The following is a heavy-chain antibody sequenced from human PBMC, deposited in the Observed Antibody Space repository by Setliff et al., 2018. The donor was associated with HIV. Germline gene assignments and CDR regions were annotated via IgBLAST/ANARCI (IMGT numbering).Heavy chain of an antibody. CDR3: ARQGLTMFPGGGVPAPILYYFDF. D-gene: IGHD3-10*01. Sequence: SETLSLTCTVSGGSIISSSYYWAWIRQPPGKGLEWIGTMYYRGTTYNNPSLKSRVTFSADTSKNQFSLTLNSVTATDTAVYYCARQGLTMFPGGGVPAPILYYFDFWGQGILVTVPQ. J-gene: IGHJ4*02. CDR1: GGSIISSSYY. CDR2: MYYRGTT. V-gene: IGHV4-39*01.